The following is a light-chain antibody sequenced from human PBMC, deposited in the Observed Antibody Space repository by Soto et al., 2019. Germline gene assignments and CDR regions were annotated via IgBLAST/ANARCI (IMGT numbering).Light chain of an antibody. CDR2: AAS. CDR1: QGIRNE. Sequence: AIQMSQSPSSLSASVGDRVTITCRASQGIRNELSWFQQRPGNAPTLLISAASRLQSGVPSRFSGRGSGTDFTLTISSLQPEDFATYYCQHYNSYSEAFGQGTKVDI. J-gene: IGKJ1*01. CDR3: QHYNSYSEA. V-gene: IGKV1-6*01.